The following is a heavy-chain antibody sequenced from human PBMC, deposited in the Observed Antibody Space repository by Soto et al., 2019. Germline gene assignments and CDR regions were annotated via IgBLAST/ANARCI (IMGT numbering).Heavy chain of an antibody. J-gene: IGHJ5*02. CDR1: GGSISSYY. Sequence: SETLSLTCTVSGGSISSYYWSWIRQPPGKGLEWIGYIYYSGSTNYNPSLKSRVTISVDTSKNQFSLKLSSVTAADTAVYYCARGPYDFWSGYFPRVGRFDPWGQGTLVTVSS. CDR3: ARGPYDFWSGYFPRVGRFDP. D-gene: IGHD3-3*01. V-gene: IGHV4-59*01. CDR2: IYYSGST.